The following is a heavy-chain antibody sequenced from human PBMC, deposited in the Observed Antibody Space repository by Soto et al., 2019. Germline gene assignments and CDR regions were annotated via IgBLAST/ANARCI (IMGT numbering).Heavy chain of an antibody. CDR1: GGSISSYY. CDR2: IYTSGST. D-gene: IGHD6-13*01. J-gene: IGHJ3*02. V-gene: IGHV4-4*07. CDR3: ARVSIAAAGTAPFDI. Sequence: SETLSLTCTVSGGSISSYYWSWIRQPAGKGLEWIGRIYTSGSTNYNPSLKSRVTMSVDTSKNQFSLKLSSVTAADTAVYYCARVSIAAAGTAPFDIWGEGTMVTVSS.